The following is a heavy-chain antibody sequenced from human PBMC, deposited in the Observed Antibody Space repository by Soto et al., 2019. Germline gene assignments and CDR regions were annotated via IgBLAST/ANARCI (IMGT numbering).Heavy chain of an antibody. J-gene: IGHJ6*02. CDR3: AATGGNYFGLDV. V-gene: IGHV1-18*01. Sequence: QVRLVQSGSEVKKLGASVKVSCKSSDNTFTHYGINWVRQAPGQGLEWKGWISGYNGNTKYAQKFQDRVTMTADTSTRTGFMEVRSLTSDDTGVYFCAATGGNYFGLDVWGQGTTVTVSS. CDR1: DNTFTHYG. CDR2: ISGYNGNT. D-gene: IGHD2-8*02.